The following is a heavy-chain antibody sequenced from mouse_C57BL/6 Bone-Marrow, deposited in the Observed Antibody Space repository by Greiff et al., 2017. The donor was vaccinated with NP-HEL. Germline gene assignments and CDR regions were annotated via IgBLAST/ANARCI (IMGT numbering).Heavy chain of an antibody. Sequence: QVQLQQPGAELVKPGASVKLSCKASGYTFTSYWMQWVKQRPGQGLEWIGEIDPSDSYTNYNQKFKGKATLTVDTSSSTAYMQLSSLTSEDSAVYYCARWGGSHAMDYWGQGTSVTVSS. J-gene: IGHJ4*01. CDR3: ARWGGSHAMDY. D-gene: IGHD3-1*01. CDR1: GYTFTSYW. V-gene: IGHV1-50*01. CDR2: IDPSDSYT.